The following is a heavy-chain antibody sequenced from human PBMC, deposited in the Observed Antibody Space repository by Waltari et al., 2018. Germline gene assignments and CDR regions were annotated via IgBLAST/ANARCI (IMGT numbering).Heavy chain of an antibody. Sequence: EVQLLESGGGLVQPGGSLRLSCAASGFTFSSYAMSWVRQAPGKGLVWVSRINSDGSSTSYADSVKGRFTSARDNAKNTLYLQMNSLRAEDTAVYYCTTRFGQFDPWGQGTLVTVSA. V-gene: IGHV3-74*02. D-gene: IGHD3-3*01. CDR2: INSDGSST. CDR1: GFTFSSYA. J-gene: IGHJ5*02. CDR3: TTRFGQFDP.